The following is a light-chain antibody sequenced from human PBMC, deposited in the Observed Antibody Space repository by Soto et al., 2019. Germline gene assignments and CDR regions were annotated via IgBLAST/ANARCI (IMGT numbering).Light chain of an antibody. J-gene: IGLJ1*01. CDR2: GNS. CDR1: SSSIGAGYD. Sequence: SVLTQPPSVSGAPGQRGTISCTGNSSSIGAGYDVHWYQHLPGTAPKLLISGNSNRPSGVPDRFSGSKSGTSASLAITGLQAEDEADYYCQSYDSSLSGFYVFGTGTKLTVL. V-gene: IGLV1-40*01. CDR3: QSYDSSLSGFYV.